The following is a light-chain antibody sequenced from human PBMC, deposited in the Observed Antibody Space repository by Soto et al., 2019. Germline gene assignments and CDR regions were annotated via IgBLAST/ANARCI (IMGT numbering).Light chain of an antibody. CDR2: DAS. V-gene: IGKV1-5*01. Sequence: DIQMTQSPITLSTSVGDRVTITCRASQSISIWLAWYQQKPGKAPNLLISDASSLESGVPSRFSGSGSGTEFTLTISSLQPDDFATYYCQQYNIYPYTFGQGTKLEIK. CDR3: QQYNIYPYT. CDR1: QSISIW. J-gene: IGKJ2*01.